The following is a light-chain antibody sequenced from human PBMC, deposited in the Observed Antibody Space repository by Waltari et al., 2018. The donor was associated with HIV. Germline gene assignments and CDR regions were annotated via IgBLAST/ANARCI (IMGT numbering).Light chain of an antibody. CDR1: SSDVGTYDL. J-gene: IGLJ2*01. Sequence: QSALTQPASVSGPPGQSITISCTGASSDVGTYDLVSLYQHLPGKAPKLMIYDVTKRTSGVSNRFSGSKSGNTASLTIYGLQADGEADYYNCTFGGSSTPVVLGGGTKLTVL. CDR2: DVT. V-gene: IGLV2-23*02. CDR3: CTFGGSSTPVV.